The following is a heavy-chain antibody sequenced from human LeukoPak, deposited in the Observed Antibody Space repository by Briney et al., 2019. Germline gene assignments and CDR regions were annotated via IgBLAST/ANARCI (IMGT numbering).Heavy chain of an antibody. V-gene: IGHV4-39*07. D-gene: IGHD4-23*01. CDR2: IYYSGST. J-gene: IGHJ4*02. Sequence: SETLSLTCTVSGGSISSSSYYWGWIRQPPGKGLEWIGSIYYSGSTYYNPSLKSRVTISVDTSKNQFSLKLSSVTAADTAVYYCARDYGGKPYYFDYWGQGTLVTVSS. CDR3: ARDYGGKPYYFDY. CDR1: GGSISSSSYY.